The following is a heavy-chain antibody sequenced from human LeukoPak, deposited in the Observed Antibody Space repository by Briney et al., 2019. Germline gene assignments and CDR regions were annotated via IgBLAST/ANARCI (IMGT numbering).Heavy chain of an antibody. J-gene: IGHJ3*02. CDR1: GFTFSSHS. D-gene: IGHD3-3*01. Sequence: GGSLRLSCAASGFTFSSHSMNWVRQAPGKGLEWVSSISSSSSYIYYADSVKGRFTISRDNAKNSLYLQMNSLRAEDTAVYYCALTIFGVDPEPFDIWGQGTMVTVSS. CDR2: ISSSSSYI. V-gene: IGHV3-21*01. CDR3: ALTIFGVDPEPFDI.